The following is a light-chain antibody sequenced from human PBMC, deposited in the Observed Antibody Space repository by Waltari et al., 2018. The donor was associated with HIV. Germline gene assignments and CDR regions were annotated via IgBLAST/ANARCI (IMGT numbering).Light chain of an antibody. CDR1: SCCIASHY. Sequence: NFMLTQPHSVSESPGTTVTIFFTRSSCCIASHYVPWYQQRPGTAPTTVIYEDNQRSSGVADRFAGSSESSSNSASLTISGLKTEDEADYYCQSYDSSYWVFGGGTKLAVL. CDR2: EDN. CDR3: QSYDSSYWV. J-gene: IGLJ3*02. V-gene: IGLV6-57*03.